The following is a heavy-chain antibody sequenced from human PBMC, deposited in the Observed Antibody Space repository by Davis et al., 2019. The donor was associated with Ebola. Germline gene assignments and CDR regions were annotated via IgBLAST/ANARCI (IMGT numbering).Heavy chain of an antibody. J-gene: IGHJ3*02. Sequence: ASVNVSCKASGYRFTRYYMHWVRQAPGQGLEWMGIINPITGGTSYAQNFQVRVNMTRDTSTSTVYMELSSLRSEDTAVYYCAREGGRYYDSSGYVFDIWGQGTMVKVSS. V-gene: IGHV1-46*01. CDR2: INPITGGT. CDR1: GYRFTRYY. D-gene: IGHD3-22*01. CDR3: AREGGRYYDSSGYVFDI.